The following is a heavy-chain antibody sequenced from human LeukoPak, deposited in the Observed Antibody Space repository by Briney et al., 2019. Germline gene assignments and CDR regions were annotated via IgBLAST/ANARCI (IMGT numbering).Heavy chain of an antibody. CDR2: IIPIFGTA. V-gene: IGHV1-69*13. D-gene: IGHD3-10*01. Sequence: GASVKVSCKASGYTFTSYGISWVRQAPGQGLEWMGGIIPIFGTANYAQKFQGRVTITADESTSTAYMELSSLRSEDTAVYYCARPYGSGSYSPFDYWGQGTLVTVSS. J-gene: IGHJ4*02. CDR1: GYTFTSYG. CDR3: ARPYGSGSYSPFDY.